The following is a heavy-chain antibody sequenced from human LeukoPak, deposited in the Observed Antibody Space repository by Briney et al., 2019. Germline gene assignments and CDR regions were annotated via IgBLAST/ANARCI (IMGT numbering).Heavy chain of an antibody. Sequence: PWASVKVSCKASGGTFSSYAISWVRQAPGQGLEWMGRIIPILGIANYAQKFQGRVTITADKSTSTAYKELSSLRSEDTAVYYCARHFAAVAGRDYWGQGTLVTVSS. CDR2: IIPILGIA. V-gene: IGHV1-69*04. CDR1: GGTFSSYA. CDR3: ARHFAAVAGRDY. D-gene: IGHD6-13*01. J-gene: IGHJ4*02.